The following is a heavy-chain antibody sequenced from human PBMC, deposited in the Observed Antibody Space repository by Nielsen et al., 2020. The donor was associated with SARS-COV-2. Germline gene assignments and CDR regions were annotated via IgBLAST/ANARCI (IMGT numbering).Heavy chain of an antibody. D-gene: IGHD2/OR15-2a*01. J-gene: IGHJ4*02. Sequence: GESLKISCAASGFTFSSYGMHWVRQAPGKGLEWVAVIWYDGSNKYYADSVKGRFTISRDNSKNTLYLQMNSLRAEDTAVYYCARDLLYGQGYFDYWGQGTLVTVSS. V-gene: IGHV3-33*01. CDR1: GFTFSSYG. CDR3: ARDLLYGQGYFDY. CDR2: IWYDGSNK.